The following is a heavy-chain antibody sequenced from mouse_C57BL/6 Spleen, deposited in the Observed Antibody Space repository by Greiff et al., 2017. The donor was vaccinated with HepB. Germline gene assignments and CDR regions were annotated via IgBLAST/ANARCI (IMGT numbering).Heavy chain of an antibody. CDR2: ISSGSSTI. D-gene: IGHD2-4*01. J-gene: IGHJ2*01. CDR1: GFTFSDYG. Sequence: EVKVVESGGGLVKPGGSLKLSCAASGFTFSDYGMHWVRQAPEKGLEWVAYISSGSSTIYYADTVKGRFTISRDNAKNTLFLQMTSLRSEDTVMYYCASNYDYPRYFDYWGQGTTLTVSS. V-gene: IGHV5-17*01. CDR3: ASNYDYPRYFDY.